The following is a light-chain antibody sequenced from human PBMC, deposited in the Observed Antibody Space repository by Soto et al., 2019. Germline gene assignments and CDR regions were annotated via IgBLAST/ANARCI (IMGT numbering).Light chain of an antibody. Sequence: EIVLTQSPATLSLSPGERATLSCRASQSVSKYLAWNQQKPGQAPRLLIHDASNRATGIPARFSGSGSGTDFTLTISSLEPEDFGVYYCQQRSNWPQITFGGGTKVEIK. CDR3: QQRSNWPQIT. J-gene: IGKJ4*01. CDR1: QSVSKY. CDR2: DAS. V-gene: IGKV3-11*01.